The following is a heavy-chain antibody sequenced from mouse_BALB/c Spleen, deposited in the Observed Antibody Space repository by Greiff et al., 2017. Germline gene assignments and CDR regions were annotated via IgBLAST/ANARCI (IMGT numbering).Heavy chain of an antibody. CDR1: GFTFSSFG. J-gene: IGHJ4*01. CDR3: ARSYYDYPYYAMDY. D-gene: IGHD2-4*01. Sequence: EVHLVESGGGLVQPGGSRKLSCAASGFTFSSFGMHWVRQAPEKGLEWVAYISSGSSTIYYADTVKGRFTISRDNPKNTLFLQMTSLRSEDTAMYYCARSYYDYPYYAMDYWGQGTSVTVSS. CDR2: ISSGSSTI. V-gene: IGHV5-17*02.